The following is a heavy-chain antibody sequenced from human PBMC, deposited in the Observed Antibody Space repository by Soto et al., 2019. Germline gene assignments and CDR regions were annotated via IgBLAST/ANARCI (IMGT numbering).Heavy chain of an antibody. J-gene: IGHJ4*02. CDR3: ARVTALVGAKYYFDY. CDR2: IYYSGST. Sequence: KPSETLSLTCTVSGGSVSSGSYYWSWIRQPPGKGLEWIGYIYYSGSTNYNPSLKSRVTISVDTSKNQFSLKLSSVTAADTAVYYCARVTALVGAKYYFDYWGQGTLVTVS. D-gene: IGHD1-26*01. V-gene: IGHV4-61*01. CDR1: GGSVSSGSYY.